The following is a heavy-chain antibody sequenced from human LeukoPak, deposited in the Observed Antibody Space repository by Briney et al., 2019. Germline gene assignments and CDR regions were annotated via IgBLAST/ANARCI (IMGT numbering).Heavy chain of an antibody. CDR1: GFTFWTYE. CDR2: ISSSGHTI. V-gene: IGHV3-48*03. J-gene: IGHJ6*01. CDR3: AIVQCSGDTYY. D-gene: IGHD2-15*01. Sequence: GGSLRPTSADRGFTFWTYEMDWVRQAPGKGLEWVSYISSSGHTIYYADSVKGRFTISRDNAKNSLYLQMNSLRAEDTAVYYCAIVQCSGDTYY.